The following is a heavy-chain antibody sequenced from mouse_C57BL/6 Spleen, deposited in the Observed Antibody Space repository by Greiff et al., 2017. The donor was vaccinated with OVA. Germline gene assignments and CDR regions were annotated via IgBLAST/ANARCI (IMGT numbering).Heavy chain of an antibody. D-gene: IGHD1-2*01. J-gene: IGHJ3*01. V-gene: IGHV5-12*01. Sequence: EVMLVESGGGLVQPGGSLKLSCAASGFTFSDYYMYWVRQTPEKRLEWVAYISNGGGSTYYPDTVKGRFTISRDNAKNTLYLQMSRLKSEDTAMYYCARHITTAEAYWGQGTLVTVSA. CDR2: ISNGGGST. CDR3: ARHITTAEAY. CDR1: GFTFSDYY.